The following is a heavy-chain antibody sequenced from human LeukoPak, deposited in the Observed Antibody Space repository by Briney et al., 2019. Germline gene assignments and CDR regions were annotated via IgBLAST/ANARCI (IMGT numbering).Heavy chain of an antibody. CDR1: GGSLSSYY. Sequence: SETLSLTCTVSGGSLSSYYWSWIRQPAGKGLEWIGRIYTSGSTNYNPSLKSRVTMSVDTSKNQFSLKLSSVTAADTVVYYCARVWIQLWLPNWFDPWGQGTLVTVSS. CDR2: IYTSGST. J-gene: IGHJ5*02. D-gene: IGHD5-18*01. CDR3: ARVWIQLWLPNWFDP. V-gene: IGHV4-4*07.